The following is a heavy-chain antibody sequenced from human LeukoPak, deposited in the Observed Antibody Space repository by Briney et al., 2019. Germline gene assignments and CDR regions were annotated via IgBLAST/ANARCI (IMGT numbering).Heavy chain of an antibody. V-gene: IGHV1-69-2*01. CDR2: VDPEDGET. D-gene: IGHD5-18*01. CDR1: GYTFTDYY. Sequence: ASVKVSCKVSGYTFTDYYMHWVQQAPGKGFEWMGLVDPEDGETIYAEKFQGRVTMTADTSTDTAYMELSSLRSEDTAVYYCATLGDTARTGDAFDIWGQGTVVTVSS. J-gene: IGHJ3*02. CDR3: ATLGDTARTGDAFDI.